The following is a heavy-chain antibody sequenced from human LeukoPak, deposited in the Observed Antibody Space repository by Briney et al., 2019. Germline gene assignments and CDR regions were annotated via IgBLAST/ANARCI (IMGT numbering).Heavy chain of an antibody. CDR1: GFTFSSYA. J-gene: IGHJ4*02. CDR3: AKGPPKRWLQF. Sequence: GGSLRLSCAASGFTFSSYAMSCVRQAPGKGLECVSAISGSGGSTYYADSVKGRFTISRDNSKNTLYLQMNSLRAEDTAVYYCAKGPPKRWLQFWGQGTLVTVSS. V-gene: IGHV3-23*01. CDR2: ISGSGGST. D-gene: IGHD5-24*01.